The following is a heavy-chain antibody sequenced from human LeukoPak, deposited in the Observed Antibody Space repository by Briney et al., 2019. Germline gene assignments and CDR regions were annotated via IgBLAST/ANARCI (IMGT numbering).Heavy chain of an antibody. CDR3: ARAPVPDVLVVAATFWFDP. V-gene: IGHV1-46*01. Sequence: ASVKVSCKAAGYIFTNYYLHWVRQAPGQGLEWMGIINPGGGSTSYAQKFQGRVTMTRDTSTSTVYMELSSLRSEDTAVYYCARAPVPDVLVVAATFWFDPWGQGTLVTVSS. CDR1: GYIFTNYY. CDR2: INPGGGST. D-gene: IGHD2-15*01. J-gene: IGHJ5*02.